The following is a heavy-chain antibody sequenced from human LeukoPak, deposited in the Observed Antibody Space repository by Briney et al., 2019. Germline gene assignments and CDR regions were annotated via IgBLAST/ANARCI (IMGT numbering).Heavy chain of an antibody. CDR3: AGDTIFGVESDY. J-gene: IGHJ4*02. Sequence: SQTLSLTCTVSGNSISSGDNYWGWIRQPPGKGLEWIGSIYYSGSTYYNPSLKSRVTISVDTSKNQFSLKLSSVTAADTAVYYCAGDTIFGVESDYWGQGTLVTVSS. D-gene: IGHD3-3*01. CDR1: GNSISSGDNY. CDR2: IYYSGST. V-gene: IGHV4-39*07.